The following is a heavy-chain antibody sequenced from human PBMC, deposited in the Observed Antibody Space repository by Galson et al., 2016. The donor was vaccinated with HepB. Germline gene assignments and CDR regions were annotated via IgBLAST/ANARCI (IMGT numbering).Heavy chain of an antibody. CDR1: GGSISSSSYY. CDR2: IYFAGNT. D-gene: IGHD1-26*01. CDR3: ARHGRELIHQFDH. Sequence: SETLSLTCTVSGGSISSSSYYWAWIRQPPGKGLEWIGRIYFAGNTQYKPSLKSRVTLSIDTSRNQFSLKVRYVTAADTAVYYCARHGRELIHQFDHWGLGTLVAGSS. V-gene: IGHV4-39*01. J-gene: IGHJ4*02.